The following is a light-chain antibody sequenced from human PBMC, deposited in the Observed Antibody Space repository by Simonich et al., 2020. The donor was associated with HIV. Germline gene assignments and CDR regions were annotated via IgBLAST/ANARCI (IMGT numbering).Light chain of an antibody. J-gene: IGLJ2*01. CDR3: CSYAGSYIFVL. Sequence: QSALTQPASVSGSPGQSITIPCTGTSSDVGGYNYVSWYQQHPGKAPKLMIYDVPKRPSGVPDRFSGSKSGNTASLTISGLQAEDEADYYCCSYAGSYIFVLFGGGTKLTVL. CDR1: SSDVGGYNY. V-gene: IGLV2-11*01. CDR2: DVP.